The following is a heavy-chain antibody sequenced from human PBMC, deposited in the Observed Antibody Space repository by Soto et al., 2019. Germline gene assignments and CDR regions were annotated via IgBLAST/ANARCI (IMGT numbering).Heavy chain of an antibody. CDR1: GFTFSSYA. CDR2: ISGSGGST. Sequence: PGGSLRLSCAASGFTFSSYAMSWVRQAPGKALEWVSVISGSGGSTYYADSVKGRFTISRDNSKNTLYLQMNSLRAEDTAVYYCAKEHCSSTSCTNLPYYGMDVWGQGTTVTVSS. CDR3: AKEHCSSTSCTNLPYYGMDV. D-gene: IGHD2-2*01. V-gene: IGHV3-23*01. J-gene: IGHJ6*02.